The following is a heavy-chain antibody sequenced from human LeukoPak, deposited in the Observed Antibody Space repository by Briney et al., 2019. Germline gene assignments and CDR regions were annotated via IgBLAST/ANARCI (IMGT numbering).Heavy chain of an antibody. CDR3: ARDRPGGKDGYDLGAFDI. Sequence: GGSLRLSCAASGFTFSSYSMNWVRQAPGKGLEWVSAISGSGGSTYYADSVKGRFTISRDNSKNTLYLQMNSLRAEDTAVYYCARDRPGGKDGYDLGAFDIWGQGTMVTVSS. CDR1: GFTFSSYS. J-gene: IGHJ3*02. D-gene: IGHD5-24*01. CDR2: ISGSGGST. V-gene: IGHV3-23*01.